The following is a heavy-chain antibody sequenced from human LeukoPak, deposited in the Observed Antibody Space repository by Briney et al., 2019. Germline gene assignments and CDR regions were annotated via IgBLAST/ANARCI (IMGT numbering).Heavy chain of an antibody. D-gene: IGHD3-3*02. Sequence: ASVKVSCKASGYTFTSYDIDWVRQATGQGLEWMGWMNPNSGNTGYAQKFQGRVTMTMNTSISTAYMELSSLRSEDTAVYYCARGLSPLNFDYWGQGTLVTVSS. J-gene: IGHJ4*02. CDR3: ARGLSPLNFDY. CDR1: GYTFTSYD. CDR2: MNPNSGNT. V-gene: IGHV1-8*01.